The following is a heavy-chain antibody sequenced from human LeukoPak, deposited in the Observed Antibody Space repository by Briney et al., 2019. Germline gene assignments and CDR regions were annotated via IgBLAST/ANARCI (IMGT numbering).Heavy chain of an antibody. CDR2: MSANADTT. J-gene: IGHJ4*02. CDR1: GYSISSGYY. CDR3: AKSAYYDDSGYYVDY. V-gene: IGHV3-23*01. D-gene: IGHD3-22*01. Sequence: ETLSLTCAVSGYSISSGYYWGWIRQPPGKGLEWVSLMSANADTTYYTDSVRGRFTISRDNSQKTVYLQMNSLRADDTAVYYCAKSAYYDDSGYYVDYWGQGTLVTVSS.